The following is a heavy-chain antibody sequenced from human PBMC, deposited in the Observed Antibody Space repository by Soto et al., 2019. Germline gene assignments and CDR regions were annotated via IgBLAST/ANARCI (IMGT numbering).Heavy chain of an antibody. D-gene: IGHD3-10*01. J-gene: IGHJ2*01. Sequence: QVQLVQSGAEVKKPGSSVKLSCNAAGGTFNNLAVSWVRQAPGQGLEWMGEIIPMFGSTNYAQRFQGRVTMTADESRSIAYMYLSSLRSDDTAIYYCARGGRMGNWYFDLWGRGTLVTVSS. CDR1: GGTFNNLA. CDR2: IIPMFGST. V-gene: IGHV1-69*01. CDR3: ARGGRMGNWYFDL.